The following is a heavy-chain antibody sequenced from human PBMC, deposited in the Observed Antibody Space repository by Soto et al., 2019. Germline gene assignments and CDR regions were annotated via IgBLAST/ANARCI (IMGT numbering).Heavy chain of an antibody. V-gene: IGHV5-10-1*01. J-gene: IGHJ6*02. Sequence: ESLKISCKGSGYSFTSYWISWVRQMPGKGLEWMGRIDPSDSYTNYSPSFQGHVTISADKSISTAYLQWSSLKASDTAMYYCARQSGRDIVVVPAAGGGYYYYGMDVWGQGTTVTVSS. CDR1: GYSFTSYW. D-gene: IGHD2-2*01. CDR2: IDPSDSYT. CDR3: ARQSGRDIVVVPAAGGGYYYYGMDV.